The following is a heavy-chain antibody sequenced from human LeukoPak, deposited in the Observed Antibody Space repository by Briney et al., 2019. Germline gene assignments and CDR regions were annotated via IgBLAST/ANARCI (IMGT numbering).Heavy chain of an antibody. J-gene: IGHJ5*02. V-gene: IGHV4-4*07. Sequence: SETLSLTCTVFGNSFGDYYWSWIRQPAGKGLEWIGRIYTSGSTTYNPSLKSRVTMSVDTSKSQFSLNLMSVTAADTAVYYCTRDTGTTGEVKFDPWGQGTLVTVSS. D-gene: IGHD4-17*01. CDR1: GNSFGDYY. CDR3: TRDTGTTGEVKFDP. CDR2: IYTSGST.